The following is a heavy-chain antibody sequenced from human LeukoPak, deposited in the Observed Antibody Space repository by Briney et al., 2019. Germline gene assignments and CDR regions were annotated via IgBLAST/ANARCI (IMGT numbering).Heavy chain of an antibody. CDR1: GFTFADDA. D-gene: IGHD3-9*01. V-gene: IGHV3-49*04. Sequence: PGGSLRLSCRGSGFTFADDAVSWVRQAPGKGLEWISLASSRIYGGAPEYAASVKGRFSVSRDDSNDIAYLQMNGLTVEDTGVYYCTRGLTSHAKKYWFDSWGQGTLVTVSS. CDR2: ASSRIYGGAP. J-gene: IGHJ5*01. CDR3: TRGLTSHAKKYWFDS.